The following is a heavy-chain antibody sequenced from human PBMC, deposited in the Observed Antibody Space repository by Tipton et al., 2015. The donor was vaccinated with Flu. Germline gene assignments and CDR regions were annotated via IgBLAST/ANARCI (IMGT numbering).Heavy chain of an antibody. CDR3: ARRDYSNYVSEPKNWFDA. CDR2: IFRTGST. Sequence: TLSLTCTVPGGSISGYYWGWIRQPPGKGLEWIGNIFRTGSTYHNPSLKSRVTMSVDTSKNQFSLKVFSVTAADPAVYYCARRDYSNYVSEPKNWFDAWGQGILVTVSS. V-gene: IGHV4-4*09. CDR1: GGSISGYY. J-gene: IGHJ5*02. D-gene: IGHD4-11*01.